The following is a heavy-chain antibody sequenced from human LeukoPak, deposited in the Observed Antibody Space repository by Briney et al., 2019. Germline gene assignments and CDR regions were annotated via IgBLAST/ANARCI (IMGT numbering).Heavy chain of an antibody. CDR1: GGSFSGYY. J-gene: IGHJ4*02. Sequence: PSETLSLTCAVYGGSFSGYYWSWIRQPPGKGLVWVSRINSDGSSTSYADSVKGRFTISRDNAKNTLYLQMNSLRAEDTAVYYCARDQDSYGSYDYWGQGTLVTVSS. CDR2: INSDGSST. V-gene: IGHV3-74*01. D-gene: IGHD5-18*01. CDR3: ARDQDSYGSYDY.